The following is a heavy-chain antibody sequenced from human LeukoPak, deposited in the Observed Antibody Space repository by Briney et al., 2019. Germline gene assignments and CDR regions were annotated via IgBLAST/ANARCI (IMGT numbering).Heavy chain of an antibody. CDR3: ARDPEGSSDAFDI. CDR1: GYTFTGYY. V-gene: IGHV1-2*06. Sequence: ASVKVSCKASGYTFTGYYMHWVRQAPGQGLEWMGRINPNSGGTNYAQKFQGRVTMTGDTSISTAYMELSRLRSDDTAVYYCARDPEGSSDAFDIWGQGTMVTVSS. CDR2: INPNSGGT. J-gene: IGHJ3*02. D-gene: IGHD6-6*01.